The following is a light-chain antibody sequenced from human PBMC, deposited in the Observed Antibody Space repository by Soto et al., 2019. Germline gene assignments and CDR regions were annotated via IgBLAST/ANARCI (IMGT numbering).Light chain of an antibody. J-gene: IGLJ1*01. CDR3: SSYTSSSTYV. CDR1: SSDVGGYNY. Sequence: QSALTQPASVSGSPGQSIAISCTGTSSDVGGYNYVSWYQQHPGKAPKLIIYDVTIRPSGVSNRFSGSKAGNTASLTISGRQAADEADYYCSSYTSSSTYVFGAGTKVTVL. V-gene: IGLV2-14*01. CDR2: DVT.